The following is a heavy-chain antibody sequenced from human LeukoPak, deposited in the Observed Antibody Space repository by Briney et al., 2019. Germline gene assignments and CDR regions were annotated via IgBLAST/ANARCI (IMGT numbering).Heavy chain of an antibody. CDR1: GFTFDDYA. CDR3: ARSREYSSSARYFDY. Sequence: GGSLRLSCAASGFTFDDYAMHWVRQAPGKGLEWVSGISWNSDILAFADSVKGRFNISRDNAKNSLYLQMNSLRAEDMALYYCARSREYSSSARYFDYWGQGTLVTVSS. D-gene: IGHD6-6*01. V-gene: IGHV3-9*03. CDR2: ISWNSDIL. J-gene: IGHJ4*02.